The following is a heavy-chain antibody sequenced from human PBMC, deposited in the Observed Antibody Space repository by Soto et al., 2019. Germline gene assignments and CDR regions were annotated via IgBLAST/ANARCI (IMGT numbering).Heavy chain of an antibody. D-gene: IGHD3-16*02. CDR3: ARGSVYIIRLMSGGAKESFQQ. V-gene: IGHV4-31*02. Sequence: SETRSLACPVSDGCISRWSPYCYRIRQHPGKGLEWIGYTYHSGSTYYNPSLKSRVTISVDTSKNQFSLKLSSVTAADTAVYYCARGSVYIIRLMSGGAKESFQQWARGTVVTVSS. J-gene: IGHJ1*01. CDR1: DGCISRWSPY. CDR2: TYHSGST.